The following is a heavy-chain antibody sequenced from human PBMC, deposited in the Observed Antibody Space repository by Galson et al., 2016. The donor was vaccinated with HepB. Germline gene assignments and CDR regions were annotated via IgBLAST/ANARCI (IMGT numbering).Heavy chain of an antibody. J-gene: IGHJ4*02. Sequence: SLRLSCAASGFAFSAFGMHWVRQAPGKGLEWVADIWHDGWTKHYADSMKGRFTISRDNSPHTLYLHVSTLRVEDTAVYYCARSSPVGATHAGLDYWGQGTLVTASS. CDR3: ARSSPVGATHAGLDY. V-gene: IGHV3-33*01. CDR1: GFAFSAFG. D-gene: IGHD1-26*01. CDR2: IWHDGWTK.